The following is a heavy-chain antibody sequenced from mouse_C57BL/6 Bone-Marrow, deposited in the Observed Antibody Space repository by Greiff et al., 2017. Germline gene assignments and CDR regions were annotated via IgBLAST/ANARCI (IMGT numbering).Heavy chain of an antibody. CDR3: TRAKLGRHYFDY. Sequence: EVKLMESGEGLVKPGGSLKLSCAASGFTFSSYAMSWVRQTPEKRLEWVAYISSGGDYIYYADTVKGRFTISRDNARNTLYLQMSSLKSEDTAMYYCTRAKLGRHYFDYWGQGTTLTVSS. CDR2: ISSGGDYI. D-gene: IGHD4-1*01. J-gene: IGHJ2*01. V-gene: IGHV5-9-1*02. CDR1: GFTFSSYA.